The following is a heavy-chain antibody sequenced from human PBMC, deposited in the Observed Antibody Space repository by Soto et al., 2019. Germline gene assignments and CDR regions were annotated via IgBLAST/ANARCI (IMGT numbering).Heavy chain of an antibody. Sequence: QVQLVQSGAEVKKPGSSVKVSCKASGGPFSSYAISWVRQAPGQGLEWMGGIIPIFGTANYAQKFQGRVTITADESTSTAYMELSSLRSEDTAVYYCASRTGYPPVGYFDYWGQGTLVTVSS. D-gene: IGHD3-9*01. CDR2: IIPIFGTA. CDR3: ASRTGYPPVGYFDY. J-gene: IGHJ4*02. V-gene: IGHV1-69*01. CDR1: GGPFSSYA.